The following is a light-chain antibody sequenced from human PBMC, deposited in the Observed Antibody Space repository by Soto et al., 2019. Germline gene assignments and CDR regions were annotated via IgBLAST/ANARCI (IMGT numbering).Light chain of an antibody. Sequence: EIVLTQSPGTLSLSPGESATLSCRATQSVSATYLAWYQQKPGQAPRLLIYAASSRATDIPDRFSGSRSGTDFTLAISRLEPEDFAVYWCQHYGTSTRTFGQGTKVEIK. V-gene: IGKV3-20*01. CDR3: QHYGTSTRT. CDR2: AAS. CDR1: QSVSATY. J-gene: IGKJ1*01.